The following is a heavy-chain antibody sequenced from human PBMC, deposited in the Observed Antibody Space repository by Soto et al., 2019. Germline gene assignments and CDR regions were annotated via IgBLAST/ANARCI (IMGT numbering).Heavy chain of an antibody. CDR3: ATGPPMVRGVIITFVVYY. V-gene: IGHV1-18*01. CDR1: GYTFTSYG. D-gene: IGHD3-10*01. CDR2: ISAYNGNT. Sequence: VQLVQSGAEVKKPGASVKVSCKASGYTFTSYGISWVRQAPGQGLEWMGWISAYNGNTNYAQKLQGRVTMTTDTSTSTAYMELRSLRSDDTAVYYCATGPPMVRGVIITFVVYYWGQGTLVTVSS. J-gene: IGHJ4*02.